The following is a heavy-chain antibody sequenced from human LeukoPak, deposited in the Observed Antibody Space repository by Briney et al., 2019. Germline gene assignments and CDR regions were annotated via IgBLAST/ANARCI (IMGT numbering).Heavy chain of an antibody. CDR1: GFTFTTYW. CDR3: AKVAKYYYGSETYYFFEH. D-gene: IGHD3-10*01. J-gene: IGHJ4*02. V-gene: IGHV3-7*01. Sequence: PGGSLRLSCAASGFTFTTYWMSWVRQAPGKVLEWVANINQDGTEKYYVDSVKGRFTISRDDAKRSLYLQMNSLRVEDTAVYYCAKVAKYYYGSETYYFFEHWGQGTPVTASS. CDR2: INQDGTEK.